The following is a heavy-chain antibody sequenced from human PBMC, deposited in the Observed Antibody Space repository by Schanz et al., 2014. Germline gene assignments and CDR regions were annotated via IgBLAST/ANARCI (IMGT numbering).Heavy chain of an antibody. D-gene: IGHD6-13*01. CDR3: ASSGAGYSSSWAFDY. J-gene: IGHJ4*02. CDR1: GGTFSSYP. CDR2: IIPSLGLA. V-gene: IGHV1-69*02. Sequence: QVQLLQSGAEVKKPGSSVKVSCKASGGTFSSYPISWVRQAPGQGLEWMGRIIPSLGLAKYEHKFQDKVTITADTSTTTADMDVSSLRSEDTAVYYCASSGAGYSSSWAFDYWGQGTLVTVSS.